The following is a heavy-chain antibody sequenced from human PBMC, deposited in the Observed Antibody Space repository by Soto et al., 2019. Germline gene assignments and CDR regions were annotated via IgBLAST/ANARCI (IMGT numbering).Heavy chain of an antibody. Sequence: QVQLVESGGGVVQPGRSLRLSCAASGFLLSNHGMHCVRQYPVKWLEWVAVIWYDGNNRYYADYVKGRFTISRENSKNTLYLQRNSLRAEDTAVYYCVRGDNWNDEASDYWGQGTLVTVSS. J-gene: IGHJ4*02. CDR1: GFLLSNHG. CDR2: IWYDGNNR. CDR3: VRGDNWNDEASDY. V-gene: IGHV3-33*01. D-gene: IGHD1-1*01.